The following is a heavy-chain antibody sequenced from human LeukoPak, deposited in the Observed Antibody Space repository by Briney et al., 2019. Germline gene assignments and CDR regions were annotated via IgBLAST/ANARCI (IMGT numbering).Heavy chain of an antibody. V-gene: IGHV5-51*01. D-gene: IGHD6-19*01. CDR1: GYSFTSYW. CDR2: IYPGDSDT. Sequence: GESLKISCKGSGYSFTSYWIGWVRQMPGKGLEWMGIIYPGDSDTRYSPSFQGQVTISADESISTAYLQWSSLKASDTAMYYCARDSAVAGLYNWFDPWGQGTLVTVSS. CDR3: ARDSAVAGLYNWFDP. J-gene: IGHJ5*02.